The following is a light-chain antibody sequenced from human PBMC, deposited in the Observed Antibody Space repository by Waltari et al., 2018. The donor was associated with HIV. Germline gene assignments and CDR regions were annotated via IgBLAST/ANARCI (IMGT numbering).Light chain of an antibody. CDR2: KNN. CDR3: AAWDDNLVGHVV. Sequence: QSVLTQPPSASGTAGQRVTISCSGSRSNIGSNFVFWYQQFPGSAPKLLIYKNNQRFSGAPGRFSGSKYGTSASLAISGLRSEDEAAYYCAAWDDNLVGHVVFGGGTNLTV. V-gene: IGLV1-47*01. J-gene: IGLJ2*01. CDR1: RSNIGSNF.